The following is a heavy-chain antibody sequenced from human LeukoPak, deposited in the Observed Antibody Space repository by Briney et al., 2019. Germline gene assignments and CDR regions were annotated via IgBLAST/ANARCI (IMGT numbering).Heavy chain of an antibody. J-gene: IGHJ4*02. CDR2: INSDGTST. Sequence: GGSLRLSCAASGFGFSSYGMHWVRQAPGKGLVWVSRINSDGTSTSYADSVKGRFTMSRDNAKNTLYLQMNSLRAEDTAVYYCARGRGGYYYDYWGQGTVVTVSS. CDR1: GFGFSSYG. D-gene: IGHD3-22*01. V-gene: IGHV3-74*01. CDR3: ARGRGGYYYDY.